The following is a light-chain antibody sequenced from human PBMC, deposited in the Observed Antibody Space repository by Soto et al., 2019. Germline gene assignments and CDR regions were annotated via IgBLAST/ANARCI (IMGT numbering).Light chain of an antibody. CDR3: TSPTPGSLYV. CDR1: SSDVGGYNY. J-gene: IGLJ1*01. CDR2: KVS. Sequence: QSVPTQPASVSVSPGQSITISCTGTSSDVGGYNYVSWYQQYPGRVPKLLIYKVSNRPSGISNRFSGSKSGNTASLTISGLQAEDEADYFCTSPTPGSLYVFGSGTKLTVL. V-gene: IGLV2-14*01.